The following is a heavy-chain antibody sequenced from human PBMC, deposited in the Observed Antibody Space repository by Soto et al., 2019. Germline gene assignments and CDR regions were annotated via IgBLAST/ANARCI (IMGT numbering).Heavy chain of an antibody. CDR2: MNPNSGNT. J-gene: IGHJ5*02. Sequence: GASVKVSCKASGYTFTSYDINWVRQATGQGLEWMGWMNPNSGNTGYAQKFQGRVTMTRNTSISTAYMELSSLRSEDTAVYYCARGYGYDDILTGYYLGWFDPWGQGTLVTV. CDR3: ARGYGYDDILTGYYLGWFDP. CDR1: GYTFTSYD. V-gene: IGHV1-8*01. D-gene: IGHD3-9*01.